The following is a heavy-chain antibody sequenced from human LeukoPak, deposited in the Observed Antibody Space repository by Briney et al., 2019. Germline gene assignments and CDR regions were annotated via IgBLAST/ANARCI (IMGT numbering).Heavy chain of an antibody. J-gene: IGHJ3*02. CDR2: ISAYIGHT. CDR3: ARQVGERQDAFDI. Sequence: ASVKVSCKASVGTFSSYAISWVRQAPGQALEWMGWISAYIGHTDYAQKLQGRVTMTTDTSTSTAYMELRSVRSDGTAGHYFARQVGERQDAFDIWGQGTMVTVSS. CDR1: VGTFSSYA. V-gene: IGHV1-18*01. D-gene: IGHD3-16*01.